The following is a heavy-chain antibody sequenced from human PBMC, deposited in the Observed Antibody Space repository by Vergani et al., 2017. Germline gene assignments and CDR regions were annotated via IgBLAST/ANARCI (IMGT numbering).Heavy chain of an antibody. CDR3: ARGLWDWTHIRCSPPSY. CDR2: ISGSSSYV. J-gene: IGHJ4*02. Sequence: EVQLVESGGGLVQPGGSLRLSCAASGFTFSSYSMNWVRPAPGKGLEWVASISGSSSYVFYRDSVEGRFTITRDNAKKSVYLQMNSLRAEDTAMYFCARGLWDWTHIRCSPPSYWGQGTQVTVSS. V-gene: IGHV3-21*01. CDR1: GFTFSSYS. D-gene: IGHD2-21*01.